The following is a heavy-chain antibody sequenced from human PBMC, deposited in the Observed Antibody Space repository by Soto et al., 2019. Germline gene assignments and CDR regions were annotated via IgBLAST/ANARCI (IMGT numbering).Heavy chain of an antibody. J-gene: IGHJ3*02. CDR3: ARRPMVGPVAENAFDI. D-gene: IGHD6-19*01. CDR2: VYYSGTT. CDR1: GGSISSSSYY. V-gene: IGHV4-39*01. Sequence: SETLSLTCTVSGGSISSSSYYWGWIRQSPGKGLEWIVSVYYSGTTYYNPSLKRRVTISVDTYNQFSLKLSSVTAADTAYYFCARRPMVGPVAENAFDIWGQGTRVTVSS.